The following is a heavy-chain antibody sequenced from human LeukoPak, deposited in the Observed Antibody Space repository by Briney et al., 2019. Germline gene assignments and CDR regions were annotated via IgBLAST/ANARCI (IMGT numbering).Heavy chain of an antibody. J-gene: IGHJ3*02. D-gene: IGHD2-2*01. CDR1: GYTFTSYA. CDR2: INAGNGNT. V-gene: IGHV1-3*01. Sequence: ASVKVSCKASGYTFTSYAMQWVRQAPGQRLEWMGWINAGNGNTKYSQKFQGRVTITRDTSASTAYMELSSLRSEDTAVYYCARTPFCSSTSCYAQNAFDIWGQGTMVTVSS. CDR3: ARTPFCSSTSCYAQNAFDI.